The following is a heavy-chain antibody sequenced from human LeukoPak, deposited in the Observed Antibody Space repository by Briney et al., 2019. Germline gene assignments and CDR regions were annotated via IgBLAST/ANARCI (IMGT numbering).Heavy chain of an antibody. Sequence: PETLSLTCTVSGGSISSSSYYWGWIRQPPGKGLEWIGSIYYSGSTYYNRSLKSRVTISVDTSKNQFSLKLSSVTAADTAVYYCARVGSSGYYFRDEIDYWGQGTLVTVSS. D-gene: IGHD3-22*01. CDR3: ARVGSSGYYFRDEIDY. CDR1: GGSISSSSYY. J-gene: IGHJ4*02. V-gene: IGHV4-39*07. CDR2: IYYSGST.